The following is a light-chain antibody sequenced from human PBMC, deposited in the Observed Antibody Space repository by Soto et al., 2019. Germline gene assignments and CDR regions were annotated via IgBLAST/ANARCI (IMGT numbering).Light chain of an antibody. CDR1: QSIGDY. CDR2: AAS. J-gene: IGKJ1*01. CDR3: QQSYSSPQT. V-gene: IGKV1-39*01. Sequence: DIQMTQSPSSLSASVGDRVTITCRASQSIGDYLNWYQLIPGKAPKLLIYAASSLQSGVPSRFSGSGSGTDFTLTISSLQPEDFAIYYCQQSYSSPQTFGQGTKVDIK.